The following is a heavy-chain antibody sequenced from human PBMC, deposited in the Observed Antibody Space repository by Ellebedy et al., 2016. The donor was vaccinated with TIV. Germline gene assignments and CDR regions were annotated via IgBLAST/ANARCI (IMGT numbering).Heavy chain of an antibody. CDR3: ERGEYRNWFDP. Sequence: AASVKVSCKASGVTFSRYAVSWVRQAPGQGLEWMGPLIPMYGKTHYAQKLQGRVTIAADESTNTAFMELSSLKSEDTAIYYCERGEYRNWFDPWGQGTLVTVSS. V-gene: IGHV1-69*13. J-gene: IGHJ5*02. CDR2: LIPMYGKT. D-gene: IGHD3-10*01. CDR1: GVTFSRYA.